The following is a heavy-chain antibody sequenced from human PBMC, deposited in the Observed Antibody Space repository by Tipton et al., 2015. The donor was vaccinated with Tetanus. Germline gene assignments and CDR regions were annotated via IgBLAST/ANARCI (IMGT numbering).Heavy chain of an antibody. Sequence: QLVQSGTEVKKPGSSVRVSCKTSGGTFNSYAISWVRQAPGQGLEWMGWIVADKGNADYGQKFQGRVTMTIDTATNTAHMELTGLTSDDTAVYYCASGSALDYWGQGALVTVSS. CDR3: ASGSALDY. CDR2: IVADKGNA. J-gene: IGHJ4*02. D-gene: IGHD6-25*01. V-gene: IGHV1-18*01. CDR1: GGTFNSYA.